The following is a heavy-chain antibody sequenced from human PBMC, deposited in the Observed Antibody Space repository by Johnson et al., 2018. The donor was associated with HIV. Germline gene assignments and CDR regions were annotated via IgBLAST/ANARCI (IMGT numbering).Heavy chain of an antibody. V-gene: IGHV3-30*03. CDR3: ASFAAAGDAFDI. D-gene: IGHD6-13*01. Sequence: ADSVKGRFTISRDNSKNTLYLQMNSLRAEDTAVYYCASFAAAGDAFDIWGQGTMVTVSS. J-gene: IGHJ3*02.